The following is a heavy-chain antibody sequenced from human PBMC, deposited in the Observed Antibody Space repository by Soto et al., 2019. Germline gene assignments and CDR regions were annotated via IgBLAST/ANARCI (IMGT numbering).Heavy chain of an antibody. Sequence: PRLSCAASGFTFSDYYMNWIRQAPGKGLEWVSYIGSSGDTIYYTDSVKGRFTISRDNAKNSLYLQMSSLRAEDTAVYYCARLHYCSGGSCYGNGLDVWGQGTTVTVSS. CDR1: GFTFSDYY. V-gene: IGHV3-11*01. CDR2: IGSSGDTI. D-gene: IGHD2-15*01. CDR3: ARLHYCSGGSCYGNGLDV. J-gene: IGHJ6*02.